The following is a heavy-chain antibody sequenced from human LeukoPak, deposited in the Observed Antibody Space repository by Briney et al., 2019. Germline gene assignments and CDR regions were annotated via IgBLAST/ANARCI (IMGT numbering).Heavy chain of an antibody. CDR3: ARSSLYYYDSSGYYYEAIQYFDY. CDR2: IYSGGST. V-gene: IGHV3-53*01. CDR1: GFTVSSNY. D-gene: IGHD3-22*01. Sequence: GGSLRLSCAASGFTVSSNYMSWVRQAPGKGLEWVPVIYSGGSTYYADSVKGRFTISRDNSKNTLYLQMNSLRAEDTAVYYCARSSLYYYDSSGYYYEAIQYFDYWGQGTLVAVSS. J-gene: IGHJ4*02.